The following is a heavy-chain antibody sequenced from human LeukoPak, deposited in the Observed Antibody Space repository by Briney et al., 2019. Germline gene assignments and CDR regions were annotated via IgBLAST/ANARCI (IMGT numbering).Heavy chain of an antibody. J-gene: IGHJ4*02. CDR1: VGSFSSYA. CDR2: IIPIFGIA. Sequence: HVASVKVSCKASVGSFSSYAISWVRQAPGQGLEWMGRIIPIFGIANYAQKFRGRVTITADKSTSTAYMELSSLRSEHAAVYYCARGSVDTAMVSEYYFDYWGQGTLVTVSS. CDR3: ARGSVDTAMVSEYYFDY. V-gene: IGHV1-69*04. D-gene: IGHD5-18*01.